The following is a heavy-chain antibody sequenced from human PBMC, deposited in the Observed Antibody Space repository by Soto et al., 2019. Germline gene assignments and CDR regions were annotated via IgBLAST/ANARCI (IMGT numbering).Heavy chain of an antibody. D-gene: IGHD6-19*01. V-gene: IGHV3-23*01. CDR2: ISAGGVGT. J-gene: IGHJ4*01. CDR1: GFTLTRSG. Sequence: GGSLRLSCAGSGFTLTRSGVSWVRQAPGKGLEWVSGISAGGVGTYYADSVKGRFTISRDISKNTVYLQMNGLRVEDTAVYYCAKDMGQWVETFDYWGQGPMVTVSS. CDR3: AKDMGQWVETFDY.